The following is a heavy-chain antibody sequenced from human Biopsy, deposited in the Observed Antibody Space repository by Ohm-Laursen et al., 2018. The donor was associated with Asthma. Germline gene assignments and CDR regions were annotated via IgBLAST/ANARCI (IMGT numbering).Heavy chain of an antibody. D-gene: IGHD5-12*01. CDR1: GDSLGSSINYA. J-gene: IGHJ6*02. CDR3: ARGYSGTDRIVYYYSGMEV. Sequence: SVKVSCKASGDSLGSSINYAISWVRRAPRQGLEWMGGLIPVLGTADYAPMFEGRVTITADESTSTAYLELTSLRFEDTAVYYCARGYSGTDRIVYYYSGMEVWGQGTTVTVSS. CDR2: LIPVLGTA. V-gene: IGHV1-69*13.